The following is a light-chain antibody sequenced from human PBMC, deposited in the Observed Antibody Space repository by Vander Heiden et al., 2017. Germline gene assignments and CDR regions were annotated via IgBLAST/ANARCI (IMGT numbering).Light chain of an antibody. CDR1: QSISTS. Sequence: DIEMTQSPSSLSASVGDRVTITCRASQSISTSLNWYQQKPGKAPKLLMYLASSLQSGVPSRFSGRGSPTDFTLTISMLRPEDFATYSCQQRDNSPHTFGQGTKMEIK. CDR3: QQRDNSPHT. J-gene: IGKJ2*01. V-gene: IGKV1-39*01. CDR2: LAS.